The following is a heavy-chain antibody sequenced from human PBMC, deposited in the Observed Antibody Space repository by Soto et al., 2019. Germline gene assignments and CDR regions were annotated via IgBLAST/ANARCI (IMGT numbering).Heavy chain of an antibody. Sequence: ASVKVSCKASGYDFTAYDINWVRQAAGQGLEWMGWMNPINGATGSTRRFQGRVSMTRNTATGTAYLEVTSLRSDDTAVYYCGRGPSPRAPAGGTPYYYAMDVWGQRTSVTVSS. CDR1: GYDFTAYD. D-gene: IGHD6-13*01. J-gene: IGHJ6*02. V-gene: IGHV1-8*01. CDR3: GRGPSPRAPAGGTPYYYAMDV. CDR2: MNPINGAT.